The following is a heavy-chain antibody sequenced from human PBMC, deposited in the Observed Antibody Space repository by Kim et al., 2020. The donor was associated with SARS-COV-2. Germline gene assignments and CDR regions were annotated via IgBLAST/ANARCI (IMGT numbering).Heavy chain of an antibody. J-gene: IGHJ5*02. CDR3: ARHGTRTSGWYFST. D-gene: IGHD6-19*01. Sequence: PSLKSRVTISVETSKNQFSLRLSSVTAADTALYYCARHGTRTSGWYFSTWGQGTLVTVSS. V-gene: IGHV4-39*01.